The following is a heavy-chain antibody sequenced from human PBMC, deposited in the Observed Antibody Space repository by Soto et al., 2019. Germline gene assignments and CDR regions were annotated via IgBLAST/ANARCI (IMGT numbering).Heavy chain of an antibody. Sequence: GGSLRLSCTASGFKFSDYAITWVRQAPGEGLEWVSVISGSGGVTYFADSVKGRFTVSRDNSKNTVFLQLNNVRVEDSAVYFCAKVLSYYYGWFDHWGQGTLVTVSS. CDR3: AKVLSYYYGWFDH. J-gene: IGHJ5*02. D-gene: IGHD3-22*01. CDR2: ISGSGGVT. V-gene: IGHV3-23*01. CDR1: GFKFSDYA.